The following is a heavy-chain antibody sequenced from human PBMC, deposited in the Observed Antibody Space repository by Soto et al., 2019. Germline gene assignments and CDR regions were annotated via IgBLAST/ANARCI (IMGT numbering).Heavy chain of an antibody. V-gene: IGHV4-39*02. CDR2: IYYSGST. CDR3: ATEGGIVDANWFGP. D-gene: IGHD2-8*01. J-gene: IGHJ5*02. CDR1: GDSISRSRYY. Sequence: QLRLQESGPGLVKPSETLSLTCTVSGDSISRSRYYWGWIRQSPGKGLEWIGSIYYSGSTYYNLSLKSPITMSSGPSKSQFPLNPSSVTAADTAVYYSATEGGIVDANWFGPWGQGIWVTVSA.